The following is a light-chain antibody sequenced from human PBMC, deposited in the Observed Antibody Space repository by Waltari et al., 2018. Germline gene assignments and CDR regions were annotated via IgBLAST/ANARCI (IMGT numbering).Light chain of an antibody. CDR2: QDN. V-gene: IGLV3-1*01. CDR1: KLGHKY. Sequence: YELTQPPSVSVSPGQTASITCSGDKLGHKYSCWYQQRPGQSPVLGIYQDNNRPSGGPARCSGANSGDTATLTISGTQAMDEADYYCQAWDSTTTGVFGGGTKLTVL. J-gene: IGLJ3*02. CDR3: QAWDSTTTGV.